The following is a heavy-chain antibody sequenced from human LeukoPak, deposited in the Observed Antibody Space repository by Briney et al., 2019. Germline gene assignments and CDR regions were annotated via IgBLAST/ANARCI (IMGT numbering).Heavy chain of an antibody. CDR2: IRYDGSNK. J-gene: IGHJ4*02. D-gene: IGHD2-2*01. V-gene: IGHV3-30*02. Sequence: GGSLRLSCAASGFTLSSYGMHWVRQAPGKGLEWVAFIRYDGSNKYYADSVKGRFTISRDNAKNSLYLQMNSLRAEDTALYYCAGYCSSTSCYGNFDYWGQGTLVTVSS. CDR3: AGYCSSTSCYGNFDY. CDR1: GFTLSSYG.